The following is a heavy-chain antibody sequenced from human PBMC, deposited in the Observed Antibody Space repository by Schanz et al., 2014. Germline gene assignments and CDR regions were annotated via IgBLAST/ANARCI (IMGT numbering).Heavy chain of an antibody. V-gene: IGHV3-30*18. CDR1: GLTFSSYG. Sequence: QVQLVESGGGVVQPGRSLRLSCAAPGLTFSSYGRHWVRQAPGKGLEWVAAMSYDGSIKYYGDSVKGRFTISRDNSKNTLYLHMNTLRSEDTAVYYCAKDSTHIDIVLVPTAIDYWGQGTLVTVSS. J-gene: IGHJ4*02. D-gene: IGHD2-2*01. CDR3: AKDSTHIDIVLVPTAIDY. CDR2: MSYDGSIK.